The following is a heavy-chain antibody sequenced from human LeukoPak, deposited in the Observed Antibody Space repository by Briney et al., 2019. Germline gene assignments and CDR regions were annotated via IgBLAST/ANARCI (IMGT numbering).Heavy chain of an antibody. CDR1: GFTFSNAW. Sequence: QAGGSLRLSCAASGFTFSNAWMNWVRQAPGKGLEWVSVIYSGGGTYYADSVKGRFTISRDNSNNTLYLQMSTLRAEDTAVYYCASHRGTYWGQGTLVTVSS. J-gene: IGHJ4*02. CDR2: IYSGGGT. V-gene: IGHV3-66*04. CDR3: ASHRGTY.